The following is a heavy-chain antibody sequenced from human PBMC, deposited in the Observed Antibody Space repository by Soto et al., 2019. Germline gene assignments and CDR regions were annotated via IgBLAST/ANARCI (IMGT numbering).Heavy chain of an antibody. CDR3: AKELASSWYAEFFQH. CDR1: GFTFSSYA. V-gene: IGHV3-23*01. CDR2: ISGSGGST. J-gene: IGHJ1*01. Sequence: EVQLLESGGGLVQPGGSLRLSCAAYGFTFSSYAMSWVRQAPGKGLEWVSSISGSGGSTYYADSVKGRFTISRDKSKNTLYLQMNSLRAEDTAVYYCAKELASSWYAEFFQHWGQGTLVTVSS. D-gene: IGHD6-13*01.